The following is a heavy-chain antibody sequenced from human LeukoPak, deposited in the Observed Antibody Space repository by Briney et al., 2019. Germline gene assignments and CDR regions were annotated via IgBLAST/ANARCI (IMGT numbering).Heavy chain of an antibody. CDR1: GFTVSGNY. V-gene: IGHV3-66*01. CDR2: IYSGGSS. D-gene: IGHD2-15*01. CDR3: ARGYCSGCSCYNGMDV. Sequence: GGSLRLSCAASGFTVSGNYMGWVRQAPGKGLEWVSVIYSGGSSYYADSVKGRFTISRDNSKNTLYLQMNSLRAEDTAMYYCARGYCSGCSCYNGMDVWGQGTTVTVSS. J-gene: IGHJ6*02.